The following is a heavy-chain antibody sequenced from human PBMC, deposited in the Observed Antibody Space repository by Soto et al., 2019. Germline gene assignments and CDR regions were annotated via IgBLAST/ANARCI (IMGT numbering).Heavy chain of an antibody. CDR3: ARQTVSSGWHYGNWFDL. J-gene: IGHJ5*02. CDR2: IIPIFNTA. CDR1: GGTFSTFG. D-gene: IGHD6-19*01. Sequence: KVSCKVSGGTFSTFGISWVRQAPGQGLEWMGGIIPIFNTAKYAQKFQGRVTITADKSTSTVHMELSSLRSEDTAVYYCARQTVSSGWHYGNWFDLWGQGTLVTVSS. V-gene: IGHV1-69*06.